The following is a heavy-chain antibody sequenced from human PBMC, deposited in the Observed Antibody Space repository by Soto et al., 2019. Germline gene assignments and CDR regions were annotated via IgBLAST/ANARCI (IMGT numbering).Heavy chain of an antibody. CDR3: ARDRVGAPDY. CDR2: IWYDGSKK. Sequence: QVQLVESGGGVVQPGRSLRLSCAASGFTFSSYGMHWVRQAPGKGLEWVAVIWYDGSKKYYADSVKGRFTISRDNSKNTLYLQMNSLSAEDTAVYYCARDRVGAPDYWGQGTLVTVSS. V-gene: IGHV3-33*01. J-gene: IGHJ4*02. CDR1: GFTFSSYG. D-gene: IGHD1-26*01.